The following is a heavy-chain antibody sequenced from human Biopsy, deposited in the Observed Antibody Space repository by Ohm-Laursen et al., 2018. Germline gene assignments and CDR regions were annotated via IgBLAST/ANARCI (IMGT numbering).Heavy chain of an antibody. Sequence: TLSLTCTVSSGSIRTGDYYWTWIRQHPGKGLEWIGSIYYTGNTKYNPSLQSRLSMSVDTSKNQFSLKLTSVTAADTALYYCTRAGGGKIYGLWGQGTLVTVSS. CDR3: TRAGGGKIYGL. D-gene: IGHD3-16*01. V-gene: IGHV4-31*03. CDR1: SGSIRTGDYY. J-gene: IGHJ4*02. CDR2: IYYTGNT.